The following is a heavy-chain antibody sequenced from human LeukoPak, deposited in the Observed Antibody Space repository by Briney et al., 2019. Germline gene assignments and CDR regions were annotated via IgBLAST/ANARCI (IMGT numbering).Heavy chain of an antibody. Sequence: GGLRRLTCTAIGIRFSSQGRQWLRQAPGKEIEWVAVIWYDGSNIYYADSVKGRFTISRDNSKNTLYLQMNSLRAEDTALYYCARARNDYDSNGFSVLEYWGQGTLVIVSS. J-gene: IGHJ4*02. V-gene: IGHV3-33*01. CDR3: ARARNDYDSNGFSVLEY. D-gene: IGHD3-22*01. CDR2: IWYDGSNI. CDR1: GIRFSSQG.